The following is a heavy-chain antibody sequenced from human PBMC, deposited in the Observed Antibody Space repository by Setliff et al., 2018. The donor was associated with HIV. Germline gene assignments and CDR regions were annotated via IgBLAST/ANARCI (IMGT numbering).Heavy chain of an antibody. CDR1: GYTFTSCG. Sequence: ASVKVSCKASGYTFTSCGISWVRQAPGQGLEWMGWISAYNGNTNYAQKLQGRVTMTTDTSTSTAYMELRSLRSDDTVVYYCARLMLEVTVTTVWFDPWGQGTLVTVSS. J-gene: IGHJ5*02. V-gene: IGHV1-18*01. CDR3: ARLMLEVTVTTVWFDP. D-gene: IGHD4-17*01. CDR2: ISAYNGNT.